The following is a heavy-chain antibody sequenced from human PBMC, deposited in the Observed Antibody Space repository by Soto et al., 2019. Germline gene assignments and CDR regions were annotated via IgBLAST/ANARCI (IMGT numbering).Heavy chain of an antibody. CDR1: GYTFTSYG. V-gene: IGHV1-18*01. CDR3: ARLLAYCGGDCPRAFDI. CDR2: ISAYNGNT. D-gene: IGHD2-21*02. J-gene: IGHJ3*02. Sequence: GASVKVSCKASGYTFTSYGISWVRQAPGQGLEWMGWISAYNGNTNYAQKLQGRVTMTTDTSTSTAYMELRSLRSGDTAVYYCARLLAYCGGDCPRAFDIWGQGTMVTVSS.